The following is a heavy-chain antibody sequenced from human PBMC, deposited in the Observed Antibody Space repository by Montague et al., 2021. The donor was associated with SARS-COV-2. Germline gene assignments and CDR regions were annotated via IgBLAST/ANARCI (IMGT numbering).Heavy chain of an antibody. Sequence: SETLSLTCAVHGTSFSGYYWNWIRQPPGKGLEWIGEINHGGSTKYSPSLKSRLTISADTSKNQFSLKLTSVAAADTAVYYCARLRDGVVPSPILGVGPYYSYYMDVWGEGPRSPSP. J-gene: IGHJ6*03. D-gene: IGHD3-10*01. CDR1: GTSFSGYY. CDR2: INHGGST. V-gene: IGHV4-34*01. CDR3: ARLRDGVVPSPILGVGPYYSYYMDV.